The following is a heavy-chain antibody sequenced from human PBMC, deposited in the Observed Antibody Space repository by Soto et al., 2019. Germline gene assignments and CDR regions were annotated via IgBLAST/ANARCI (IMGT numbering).Heavy chain of an antibody. D-gene: IGHD3-10*01. Sequence: EVKLVESGGGLVQPGWSLRLSCAVSGFTVSSNYMTCVRQAPGKGLECVSIIYSGGSTDYADSVKARFIISRDNSKNTLYLQMNSLRVEDTAVYYCARRHYYGSDWGQGTLVTVSS. CDR1: GFTVSSNY. V-gene: IGHV3-66*04. CDR3: ARRHYYGSD. J-gene: IGHJ4*02. CDR2: IYSGGST.